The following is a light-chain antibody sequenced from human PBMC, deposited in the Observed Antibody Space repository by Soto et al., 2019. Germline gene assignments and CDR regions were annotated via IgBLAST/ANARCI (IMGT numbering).Light chain of an antibody. Sequence: QSALTQPASVSGSPGQSITISCTGTRHNVGGYNYVSWYQQHPGKAPKLIIFEVTNRPSGISDRFSGSKSGNTASLTISGLQADDESHYYCSSYTGSSTLVFGGGTKLTVL. CDR3: SSYTGSSTLV. J-gene: IGLJ2*01. V-gene: IGLV2-14*01. CDR2: EVT. CDR1: RHNVGGYNY.